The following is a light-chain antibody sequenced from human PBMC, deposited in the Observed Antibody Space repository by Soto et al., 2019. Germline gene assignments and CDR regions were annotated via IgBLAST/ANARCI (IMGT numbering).Light chain of an antibody. V-gene: IGLV1-44*01. CDR2: NNN. Sequence: QSVLTQPPSASATPGQRVTISCSGSSSSIGSNTVKWFQQLPGTAPKLLIYNNNQRPSGVPDRFSGPKSGTSASLAITGLQAEDEADYYCQSYDSSLSGSYVFGTGTKVTVL. CDR1: SSSIGSNT. J-gene: IGLJ1*01. CDR3: QSYDSSLSGSYV.